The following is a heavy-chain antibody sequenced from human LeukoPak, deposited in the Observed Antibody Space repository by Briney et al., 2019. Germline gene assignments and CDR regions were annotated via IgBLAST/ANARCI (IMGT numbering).Heavy chain of an antibody. CDR3: ARDYTMTHAFDI. J-gene: IGHJ3*02. Sequence: WETLSLTCTVSGGSMSSYYWSWIRQPPGKGLEWIGYIYYTGSTDYNPSLKSQVTISVDTSKNQFSLKLSSVTAADAALYYCARDYTMTHAFDIWGRGTLVTVSS. D-gene: IGHD3-22*01. CDR2: IYYTGST. CDR1: GGSMSSYY. V-gene: IGHV4-59*01.